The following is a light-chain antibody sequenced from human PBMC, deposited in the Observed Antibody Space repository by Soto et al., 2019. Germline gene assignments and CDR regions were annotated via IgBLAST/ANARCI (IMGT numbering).Light chain of an antibody. J-gene: IGKJ4*01. CDR3: HQYYSSIT. CDR1: QDVDNNF. Sequence: EIVLTQSPGTLSLSPGEGATLSCRASQDVDNNFLARYQQRSGQAPRLLIYASSRRATGIPDRFSGSGSGTDFTLTISRVWPEDIAVYFCHQYYSSITFGGGTKVEVK. V-gene: IGKV3-20*01. CDR2: ASS.